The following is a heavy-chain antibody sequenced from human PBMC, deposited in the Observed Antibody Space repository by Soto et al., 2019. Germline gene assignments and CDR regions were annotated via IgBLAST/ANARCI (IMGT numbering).Heavy chain of an antibody. CDR1: GGSISSGDYY. V-gene: IGHV4-31*11. J-gene: IGHJ4*01. Sequence: PSETLSLTCAVSGGSISSGDYYWCWIHQHPGKGLEWIAYIYHSGNTYYNPSLKSRVTISVDTSKNQFSLKLSSVTAADTAVYYCARDGYYDAPGGAAVDYWGQGTLVTVSS. CDR2: IYHSGNT. CDR3: ARDGYYDAPGGAAVDY. D-gene: IGHD3-22*01.